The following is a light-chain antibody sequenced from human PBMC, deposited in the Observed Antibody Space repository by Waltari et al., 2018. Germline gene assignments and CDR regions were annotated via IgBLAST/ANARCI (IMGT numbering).Light chain of an antibody. CDR2: LNS. CDR1: SSNIGAGYD. J-gene: IGLJ2*01. Sequence: QSVLTQPPSVSGAPGQRVAISCTGSSSNIGAGYDVHWYQQHPGTAPELLIFLNSTRRSGVRYRVPGAKSCTSASLAITGLQAEDEADYYCQSYDSSLGGYVIFGGGTKLTVL. CDR3: QSYDSSLGGYVI. V-gene: IGLV1-40*01.